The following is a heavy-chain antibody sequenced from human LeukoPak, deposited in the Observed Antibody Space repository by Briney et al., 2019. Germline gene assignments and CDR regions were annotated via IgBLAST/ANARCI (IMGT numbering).Heavy chain of an antibody. CDR3: ARGRPLHYYDSSGYYKNLPFDY. V-gene: IGHV3-21*01. D-gene: IGHD3-22*01. CDR2: ISSSSSSI. CDR1: GFTFSSYS. J-gene: IGHJ4*02. Sequence: PGGSLRLSCAASGFTFSSYSMNWVRQAPGKGLEWVSSISSSSSSIYYADSVKGRFTISRDNAKNSLYLQMNSLRAEDTAVYYCARGRPLHYYDSSGYYKNLPFDYWGQGTLVTVSS.